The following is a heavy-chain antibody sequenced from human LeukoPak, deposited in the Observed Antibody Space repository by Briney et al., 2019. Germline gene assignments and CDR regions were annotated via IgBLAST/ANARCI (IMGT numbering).Heavy chain of an antibody. J-gene: IGHJ4*02. CDR2: IYYSGST. Sequence: SETLSLTCTASGGSISSYYWSWIRQPPGKGLEWIGYIYYSGSTNYNPSLKSRVTISVDTTKNQYSQKLSSVTAADTAVYYCARGGGYDSLNFDYWGQGTLVTVSS. D-gene: IGHD5-12*01. CDR3: ARGGGYDSLNFDY. CDR1: GGSISSYY. V-gene: IGHV4-59*01.